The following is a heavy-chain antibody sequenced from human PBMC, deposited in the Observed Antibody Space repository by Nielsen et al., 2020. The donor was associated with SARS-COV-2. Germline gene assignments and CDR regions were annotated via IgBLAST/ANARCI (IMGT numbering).Heavy chain of an antibody. J-gene: IGHJ6*02. V-gene: IGHV3-30-3*01. CDR3: ARVLSYYYGMDV. CDR2: ISYDGSNK. CDR1: GFTFSSYA. Sequence: GESLKISCAASGFTFSSYAMHWVRQAPGKGLEWVAVISYDGSNKYYADSVKGRFTISRDNSKNTLYLQMNSLRAEDTALYYCARVLSYYYGMDVWGQGTTVTVSS.